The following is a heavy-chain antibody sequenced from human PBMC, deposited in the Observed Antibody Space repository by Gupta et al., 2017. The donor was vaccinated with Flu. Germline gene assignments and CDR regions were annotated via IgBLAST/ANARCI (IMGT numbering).Heavy chain of an antibody. CDR2: IYYSGST. CDR3: ARHRAGYGDYSH. D-gene: IGHD4-17*01. Sequence: QLQLQESGPGLVKPSETLSLTCTVSGGSISSSSYYWGWIRQPPGKGLEWIGSIYYSGSTYYNPALKSRVTISVDTSKKQFSLKLRSVTAADTAVYYCARHRAGYGDYSHGGQGTLVTVSS. CDR1: GGSISSSSYY. V-gene: IGHV4-39*01. J-gene: IGHJ4*02.